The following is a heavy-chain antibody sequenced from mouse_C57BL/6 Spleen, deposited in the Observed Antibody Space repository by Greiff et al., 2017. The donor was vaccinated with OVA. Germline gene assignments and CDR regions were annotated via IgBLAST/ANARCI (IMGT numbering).Heavy chain of an antibody. CDR2: IRNKANNHAT. V-gene: IGHV6-6*01. J-gene: IGHJ1*03. Sequence: EVKLEESGGGLVQPGGSMKLSCAASGFTFSDAWMDWVRQSPEKGLEWVAEIRNKANNHATYYAESVKGRFTISRDDSKSSVYLQMNSLRAEDTGIYYCTRLTTVFHWYFDVWGTGTTVTVSS. CDR3: TRLTTVFHWYFDV. CDR1: GFTFSDAW. D-gene: IGHD1-1*01.